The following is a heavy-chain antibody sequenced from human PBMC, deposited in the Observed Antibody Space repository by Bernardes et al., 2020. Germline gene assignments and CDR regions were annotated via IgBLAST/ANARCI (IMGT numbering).Heavy chain of an antibody. CDR3: AKSGYYDSSGYFYWYFDL. CDR2: ISYDGSNK. Sequence: GGSLRLSCAASGFTFSSYGMHWVRQAPGKGLEWVAVISYDGSNKYYADSVKGRFTISRDNSKNTLYLQMNSLRAEDTAVYYCAKSGYYDSSGYFYWYFDLWGRGTLVTVSS. J-gene: IGHJ2*01. D-gene: IGHD3-22*01. V-gene: IGHV3-30*18. CDR1: GFTFSSYG.